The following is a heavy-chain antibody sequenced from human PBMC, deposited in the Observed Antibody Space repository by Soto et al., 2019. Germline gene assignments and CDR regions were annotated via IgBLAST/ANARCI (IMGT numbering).Heavy chain of an antibody. CDR1: GYTFTSYA. V-gene: IGHV1-3*01. Sequence: GASVTVSCQAAGYTFTSYAMHWVRQAPGQRLEWMGWINAGNGNTKYSQKFQGRVTITRDTSASTAYMELSSLRSEDTAVYYCARGITLPTPLDYWGQGTLVTVSS. J-gene: IGHJ4*02. CDR2: INAGNGNT. CDR3: ARGITLPTPLDY. D-gene: IGHD1-20*01.